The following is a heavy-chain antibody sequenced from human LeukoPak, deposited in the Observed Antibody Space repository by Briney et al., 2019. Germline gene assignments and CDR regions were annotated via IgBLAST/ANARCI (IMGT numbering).Heavy chain of an antibody. D-gene: IGHD2-2*02. J-gene: IGHJ5*02. Sequence: GGSPRLSCASSGFTFSTYDMNWGRPAPGEGLEGVSYIFCSSSIIYYADSVKGRFTISRDNAKNSLFLQMNSLRAEDTAVYYCARDCCSSTSCYNTPNWFDPWGQGTLVTVSS. V-gene: IGHV3-48*04. CDR1: GFTFSTYD. CDR3: ARDCCSSTSCYNTPNWFDP. CDR2: IFCSSSII.